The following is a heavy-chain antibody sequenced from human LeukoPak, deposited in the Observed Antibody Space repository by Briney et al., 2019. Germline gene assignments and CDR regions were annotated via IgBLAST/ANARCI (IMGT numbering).Heavy chain of an antibody. CDR3: AREEGSYSSLFPWFDP. V-gene: IGHV1-24*01. D-gene: IGHD6-6*01. Sequence: ASVKVSCKVSGYTLTELSMHWVRQAPGKGLEWMGGFDPEDGETIYAQKFQGRVTMTEDTSTGTAYMELSSLRSEDTAVYYCAREEGSYSSLFPWFDPWAREPWSPSPQ. CDR2: FDPEDGET. J-gene: IGHJ5*02. CDR1: GYTLTELS.